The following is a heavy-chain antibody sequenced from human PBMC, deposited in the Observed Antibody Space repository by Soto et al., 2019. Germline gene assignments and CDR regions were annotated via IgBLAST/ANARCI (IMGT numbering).Heavy chain of an antibody. J-gene: IGHJ4*02. CDR3: ARDLEIADYYDSSGYSDY. CDR1: GFTFSSYS. D-gene: IGHD3-22*01. Sequence: EVQLVESGGGLVKPGGSLRLSCAASGFTFSSYSMNWVRQAPGKGLEWVSSISSSSSYIYYADSVKGRFTISRDNAKNSLYLQMNSLIAEDTAVYYCARDLEIADYYDSSGYSDYWGQGTLVTVSS. V-gene: IGHV3-21*01. CDR2: ISSSSSYI.